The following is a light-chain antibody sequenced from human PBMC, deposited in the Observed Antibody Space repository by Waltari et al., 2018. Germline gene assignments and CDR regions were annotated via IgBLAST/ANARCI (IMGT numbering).Light chain of an antibody. CDR3: QSADSTGSDVV. Sequence: SYELTQPPSVTVSPGQTARIACSGDALPATDVHGYQQRPGRAPVVVIYKDTKRPSGIPERFSGSSSGKTVTLTISGVQAEDESDYYCQSADSTGSDVVFGGGTKLTVL. J-gene: IGLJ2*01. V-gene: IGLV3-25*03. CDR2: KDT. CDR1: ALPATD.